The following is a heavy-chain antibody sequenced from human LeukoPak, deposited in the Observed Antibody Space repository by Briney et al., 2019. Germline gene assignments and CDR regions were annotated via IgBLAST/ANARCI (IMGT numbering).Heavy chain of an antibody. J-gene: IGHJ4*02. Sequence: PGGSLRLSCVASGFTFDDYAMHWVRQAPGKGLEWVSGISWNSGSIGYADSVKGRFTISRDNAKNSLYLQMNSLRAEDTAVYYCLRDLNWSLDQWGQGTLVTVSS. D-gene: IGHD1-20*01. CDR2: ISWNSGSI. CDR3: LRDLNWSLDQ. CDR1: GFTFDDYA. V-gene: IGHV3-9*01.